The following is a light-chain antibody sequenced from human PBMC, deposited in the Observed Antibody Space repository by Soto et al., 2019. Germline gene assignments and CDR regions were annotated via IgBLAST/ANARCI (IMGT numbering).Light chain of an antibody. CDR2: DAS. Sequence: EVGLTQSQSSLSLSTGEGATLSCRASESISSQLVWYQQIPGQAPRLLIYDASNRATGVPARFSGSGSGTDFTLTISSLEPEDFAVYYCQQRLSWPITFAQGTRLEIK. J-gene: IGKJ5*01. CDR1: ESISSQ. CDR3: QQRLSWPIT. V-gene: IGKV3-11*01.